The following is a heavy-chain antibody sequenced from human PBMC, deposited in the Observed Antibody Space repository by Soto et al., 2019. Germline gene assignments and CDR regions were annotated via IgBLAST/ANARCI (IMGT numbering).Heavy chain of an antibody. CDR2: IIPIFGSA. V-gene: IGHV1-69*01. Sequence: QVQLVQSGDEVKKPGSSVKVSCKASGGTFSSYAISWVRQAPGQGLEWMGGIIPIFGSANYAQKFQGRVTITADESTSTAYMELSSLRSEDTAVYYCARWPGMRNDGYYYYYGMDVWGQGTTVTVSS. CDR1: GGTFSSYA. D-gene: IGHD1-1*01. CDR3: ARWPGMRNDGYYYYYGMDV. J-gene: IGHJ6*02.